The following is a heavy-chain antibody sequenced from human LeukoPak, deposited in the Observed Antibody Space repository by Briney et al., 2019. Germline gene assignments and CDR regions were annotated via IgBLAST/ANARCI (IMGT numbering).Heavy chain of an antibody. CDR3: TRGSRRVQLPRSYGFDV. Sequence: GCSLRVSCTASGSTISSHDRFLVGQTTGNGLEWVGVFESRCDPHLTDCVKVRFTVSRDNAKNSLFLQMNSLRAGDTALYYCTRGSRRVQLPRSYGFDVWGQGTVVTVSS. D-gene: IGHD1-1*01. CDR2: FESRCDP. CDR1: GSTISSHD. V-gene: IGHV3-13*05. J-gene: IGHJ3*01.